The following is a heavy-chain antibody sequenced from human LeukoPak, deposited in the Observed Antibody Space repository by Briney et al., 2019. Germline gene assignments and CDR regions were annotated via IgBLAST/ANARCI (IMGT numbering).Heavy chain of an antibody. CDR1: GFTFSSYS. CDR2: IKQDGSEK. V-gene: IGHV3-7*02. J-gene: IGHJ4*02. CDR3: ASWPGPYFDY. Sequence: GGSLRLSCAASGFTFSSYSMSWVRQAPGKGLEWVANIKQDGSEKYYVDSVQGRFTISRDNAKNSLYLQMHSLRAEDTAVYYCASWPGPYFDYWGQGTLVTVSS.